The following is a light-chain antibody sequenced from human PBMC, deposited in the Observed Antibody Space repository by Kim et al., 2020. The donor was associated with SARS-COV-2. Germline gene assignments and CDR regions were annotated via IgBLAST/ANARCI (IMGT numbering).Light chain of an antibody. V-gene: IGKV3-20*01. Sequence: SPGDRATLSCKTSQSLDSIDLAWYQQKPGQVPRLLISAASRRATGVPDRFSGSGSGTDFTLTISPVEPEDFAVYYCQQYGRAPRTFGGGTKVDIK. CDR2: AAS. CDR1: QSLDSID. CDR3: QQYGRAPRT. J-gene: IGKJ4*01.